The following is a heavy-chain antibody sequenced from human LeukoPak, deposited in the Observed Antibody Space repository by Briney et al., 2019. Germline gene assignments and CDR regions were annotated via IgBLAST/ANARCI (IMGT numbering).Heavy chain of an antibody. CDR2: IYYSGTT. CDR3: ARDASSSWYENDY. J-gene: IGHJ4*02. CDR1: GGSISSYY. D-gene: IGHD6-13*01. V-gene: IGHV4-59*01. Sequence: SETLSLTCTVSGGSISSYYWSWIRQPPGKGLEWIGYIYYSGTTNYNPSLKSRVTISVDTSKNQFSLKLSSVTAADTAVYYCARDASSSWYENDYWGQGTLVTVSS.